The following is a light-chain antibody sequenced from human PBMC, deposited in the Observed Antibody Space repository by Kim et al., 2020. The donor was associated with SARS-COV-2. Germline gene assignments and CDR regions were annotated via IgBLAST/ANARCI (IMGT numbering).Light chain of an antibody. CDR1: SRDVSGYNY. Sequence: GQSITISCTGTSRDVSGYNYVSWYQQHPGKAPKLMIYDVTKRPSGISNRFSGSKSGNAASLTISGLQAEDEADYYCSSFTSSTTLIFGGGTQLTVL. CDR2: DVT. CDR3: SSFTSSTTLI. V-gene: IGLV2-14*03. J-gene: IGLJ2*01.